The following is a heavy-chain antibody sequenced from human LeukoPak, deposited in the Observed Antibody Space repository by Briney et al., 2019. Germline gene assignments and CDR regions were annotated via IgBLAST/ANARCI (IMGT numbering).Heavy chain of an antibody. Sequence: SETLSLTCTVSGGSMRSHSFYWGWIRQSPGKGLEWIANINYGGHTYYNPSVKSRVTLSVDVSKNRFSLNLTSVTAADTALYFCARTHFDSLGWFDPWGQGILVIVSS. J-gene: IGHJ5*02. CDR1: GGSMRSHSFY. D-gene: IGHD3-9*01. V-gene: IGHV4-39*07. CDR3: ARTHFDSLGWFDP. CDR2: INYGGHT.